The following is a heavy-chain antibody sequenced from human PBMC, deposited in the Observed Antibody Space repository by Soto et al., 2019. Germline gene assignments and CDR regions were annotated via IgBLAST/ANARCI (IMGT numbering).Heavy chain of an antibody. V-gene: IGHV4-39*01. CDR3: ARPSEWLLRGIDY. Sequence: SETLSLTCTVSGGSISSSSYYWGRIRQPPGKGLEWIGSIYYSGRTYYNPSLKSRVTISVDKSKNQFYLKLSSVTAADTALYYCARPSEWLLRGIDYWGQGTLVTVSS. CDR1: GGSISSSSYY. CDR2: IYYSGRT. J-gene: IGHJ4*02. D-gene: IGHD6-19*01.